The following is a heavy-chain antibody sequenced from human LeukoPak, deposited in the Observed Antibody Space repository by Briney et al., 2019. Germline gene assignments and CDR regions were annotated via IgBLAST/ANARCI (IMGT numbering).Heavy chain of an antibody. D-gene: IGHD4-17*01. CDR1: GFTFSSYG. CDR2: IRFDGSNK. V-gene: IGHV3-30*02. Sequence: GGSLRLSCAASGFTFSSYGMQWVRQAPGKGLEWVAFIRFDGSNKYYTDSVKGRFTISRDNSKNTLYLQMNSLRAEDTAVYYCAKDDYGDYELDYWGQGTLVTVSS. CDR3: AKDDYGDYELDY. J-gene: IGHJ4*02.